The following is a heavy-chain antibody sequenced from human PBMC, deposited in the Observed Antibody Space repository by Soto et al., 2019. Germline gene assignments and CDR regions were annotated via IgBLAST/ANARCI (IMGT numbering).Heavy chain of an antibody. CDR3: ARGDYDLSTGYSYYYGMDV. J-gene: IGHJ6*02. D-gene: IGHD3-9*01. CDR1: GYIFTSYS. Sequence: ASVKVSCKASGYIFTSYSIHWVYQAPGQVLQWVGWINTDNGDTKYSQKFQDRVTISRDTSATTAYMELNSLTSEDTAVYYCARGDYDLSTGYSYYYGMDVWGQGTAVTVSS. CDR2: INTDNGDT. V-gene: IGHV1-3*04.